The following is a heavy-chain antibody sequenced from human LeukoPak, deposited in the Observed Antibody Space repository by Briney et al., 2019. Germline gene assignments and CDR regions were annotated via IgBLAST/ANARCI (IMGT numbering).Heavy chain of an antibody. CDR2: IYTSGST. D-gene: IGHD3-3*01. J-gene: IGHJ6*03. Sequence: SETLSLTCTVSGGSISSYYWSWIRQPAGKGLEWIGRIYTSGSTNYNPSLKIRVTMSVDTSKNQFSLKLSSVTAADTAVYYCARSTISPSNYYYYYMDVWGKGTTVTVSS. CDR3: ARSTISPSNYYYYYMDV. CDR1: GGSISSYY. V-gene: IGHV4-4*07.